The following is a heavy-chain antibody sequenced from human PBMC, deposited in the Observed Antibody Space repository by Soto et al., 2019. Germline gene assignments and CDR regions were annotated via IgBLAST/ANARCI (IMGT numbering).Heavy chain of an antibody. V-gene: IGHV4-61*01. Sequence: TLSLTCSVSGGSVSNKTYYWSWIRQPPGKRLEWIGYVYYSGTTNYNPSLKSRVTISVDLSKNQFSLKLRSVTAADTAVYYCARVGGFCGDYPNLDYWGQGTLVTVFS. CDR2: VYYSGTT. D-gene: IGHD4-17*01. CDR1: GGSVSNKTYY. CDR3: ARVGGFCGDYPNLDY. J-gene: IGHJ4*02.